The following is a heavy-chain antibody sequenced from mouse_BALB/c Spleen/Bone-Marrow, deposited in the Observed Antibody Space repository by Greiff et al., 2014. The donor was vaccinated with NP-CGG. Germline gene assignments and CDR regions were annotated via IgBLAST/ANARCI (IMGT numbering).Heavy chain of an antibody. CDR2: ITRGGTYT. D-gene: IGHD2-2*01. Sequence: EVQRVESGGGLVKPGGSLKLSCAASGFTFSSYAMSWVRQTPEQRLEWVATITRGGTYTYYPASVKGRSTISRDNATNTLYLQMSSLRSEDAASYYCAGRSGYGYDWYFDVWGAGTTVTVSS. CDR1: GFTFSSYA. J-gene: IGHJ1*01. V-gene: IGHV5-9-3*01. CDR3: AGRSGYGYDWYFDV.